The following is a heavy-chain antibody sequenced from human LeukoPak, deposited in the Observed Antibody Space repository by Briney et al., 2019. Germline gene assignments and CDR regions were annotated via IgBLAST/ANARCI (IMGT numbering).Heavy chain of an antibody. J-gene: IGHJ4*02. Sequence: SETLSLTCTISGGSVSDYYWSWIRQPPGKGLEWIGYIYYSGSTNYNPSLKSRVTISVDTSKNQFSLKLSSVTAADTAVYYCARDHASSFDYWGQGTLVTVSS. CDR2: IYYSGST. CDR3: ARDHASSFDY. D-gene: IGHD2-2*01. V-gene: IGHV4-59*02. CDR1: GGSVSDYY.